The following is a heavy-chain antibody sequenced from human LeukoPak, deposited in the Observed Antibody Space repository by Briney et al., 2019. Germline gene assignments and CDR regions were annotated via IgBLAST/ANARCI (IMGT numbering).Heavy chain of an antibody. CDR2: IVPIFGTA. Sequence: SVKVSCKASGGTFSSYAISWVRQAPGQGLEWMGGIVPIFGTANYAQKFQGGVTITADESTSTAYMELSSLRSEDTAVYYCARDSPYSNYGGYWGQGTLVTVSS. J-gene: IGHJ4*02. CDR3: ARDSPYSNYGGY. D-gene: IGHD4-11*01. V-gene: IGHV1-69*13. CDR1: GGTFSSYA.